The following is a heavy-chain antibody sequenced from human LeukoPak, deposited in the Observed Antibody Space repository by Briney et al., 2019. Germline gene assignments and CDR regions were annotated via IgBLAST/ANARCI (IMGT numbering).Heavy chain of an antibody. V-gene: IGHV4-39*01. CDR1: GGSISSSSYY. Sequence: SETLSLTCTVSGGSISSSSYYWGWIRQPPGKGLEWIGSIYYSGSTYYNPSLKSRVTISVDTSKNQFSLKLSSVTAADTAVYYCARLAVHYDSSGRGDYWGQGTLVTVSS. CDR2: IYYSGST. CDR3: ARLAVHYDSSGRGDY. D-gene: IGHD3-22*01. J-gene: IGHJ4*02.